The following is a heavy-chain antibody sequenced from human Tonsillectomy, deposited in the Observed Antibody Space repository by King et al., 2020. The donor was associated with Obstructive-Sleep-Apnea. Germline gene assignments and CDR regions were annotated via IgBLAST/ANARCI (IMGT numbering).Heavy chain of an antibody. V-gene: IGHV2-5*02. CDR2: IYWDDDK. CDR3: AHRRPLTYYFDY. CDR1: GFSLSTSGVG. Sequence: ITLKESGPTLVKPTQSLTLTCTFSGFSLSTSGVGVGWIRQPPGKALEWLALIYWDDDKRYSPSLKSRLTITKDTSKNQVVLTMTNMDPVDTATYYCAHRRPLTYYFDYWGQGTLVTVSS. J-gene: IGHJ4*02.